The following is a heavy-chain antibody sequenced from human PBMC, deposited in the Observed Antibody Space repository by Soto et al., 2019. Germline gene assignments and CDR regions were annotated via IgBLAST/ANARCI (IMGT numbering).Heavy chain of an antibody. D-gene: IGHD3-10*01. CDR1: GGSFSSGSYS. CDR3: TIGPIGRVSDI. Sequence: QVQLQESGPGLVKPSQTLSLTCTVSGGSFSSGSYSWRWIRQLPGRGLEWMGYIYDSGSTFYRPSRKSRVNILMDRSKNQFSLELNSVTAADTAVYYCTIGPIGRVSDIWGQGTVVTVSS. J-gene: IGHJ3*02. CDR2: IYDSGST. V-gene: IGHV4-31*03.